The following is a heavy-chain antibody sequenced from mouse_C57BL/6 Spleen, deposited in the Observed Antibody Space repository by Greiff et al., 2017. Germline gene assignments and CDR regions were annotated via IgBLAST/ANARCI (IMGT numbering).Heavy chain of an antibody. CDR3: ARSGGSQFAY. CDR2: IDPSDSYT. V-gene: IGHV1-69*01. CDR1: GYTFTSYW. Sequence: QVQLQQSGAELVMPGASVKLSCKASGYTFTSYWMHWVKQRPGQGLEWIGEIDPSDSYTNYNQKFKGKSTLTVDKSSSTAYMQLSSLTSEDSAVYYCARSGGSQFAYWGQGTLVTVSA. D-gene: IGHD3-2*02. J-gene: IGHJ3*01.